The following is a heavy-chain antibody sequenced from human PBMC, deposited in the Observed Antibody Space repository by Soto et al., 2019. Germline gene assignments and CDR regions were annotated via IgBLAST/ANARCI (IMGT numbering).Heavy chain of an antibody. J-gene: IGHJ4*02. CDR1: GGSFSGYY. Sequence: SETLSLTCAVYGGSFSGYYWSWIRQPPGEGLEWIGEINHSGSTNYNPSLKSRVTISVDTSKNQFSLKLSSVTAADTAVYYCARVPYYYDSSGYSTPHDYWGQGTLVTVPS. D-gene: IGHD3-22*01. CDR3: ARVPYYYDSSGYSTPHDY. V-gene: IGHV4-34*01. CDR2: INHSGST.